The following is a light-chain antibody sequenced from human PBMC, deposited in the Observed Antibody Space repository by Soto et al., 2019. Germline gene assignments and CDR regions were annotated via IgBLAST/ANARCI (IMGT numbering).Light chain of an antibody. J-gene: IGKJ1*01. CDR2: AAS. Sequence: IRMTQSPSSFSASTGDRVTITCRASQGITSYLAWYQQRPGKAPKVLIYAASTLQSGVPSRFRGSGSGTDFTLTISCLQSEDFETYYCQQYYTYPPTFGQGTKVDIK. CDR3: QQYYTYPPT. CDR1: QGITSY. V-gene: IGKV1-8*01.